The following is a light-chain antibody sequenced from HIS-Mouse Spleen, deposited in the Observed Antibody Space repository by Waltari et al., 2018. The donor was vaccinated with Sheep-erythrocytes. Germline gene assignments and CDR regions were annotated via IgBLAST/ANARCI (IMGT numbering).Light chain of an antibody. V-gene: IGLV2-11*01. CDR3: CSYAGSSTWV. CDR2: DVS. CDR1: SSDVGGYNY. Sequence: QSALTHPRSVSGPPGPSVTISCTGTSSDVGGYNYFFWYQQHPGKAPKLMIYDVSKRPSGVPDRFSGSKSGNTASLTISGLQAEDEADYYCCSYAGSSTWVFGGGTKLTVL. J-gene: IGLJ3*02.